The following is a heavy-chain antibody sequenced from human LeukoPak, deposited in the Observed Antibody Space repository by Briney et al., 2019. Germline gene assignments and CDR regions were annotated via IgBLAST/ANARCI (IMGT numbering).Heavy chain of an antibody. CDR1: GFTFSSYA. CDR2: INSDGSWT. D-gene: IGHD2/OR15-2a*01. V-gene: IGHV3-74*01. CDR3: VSFYETY. J-gene: IGHJ4*02. Sequence: PGGSLRLSCAASGFTFSSYAMNRVRQAPGKGLVWVSHINSDGSWTSYADSVKGRFTISKDNAKNTVYLQMNSLRAEDTAVYYCVSFYETYWGRGTLVTVSS.